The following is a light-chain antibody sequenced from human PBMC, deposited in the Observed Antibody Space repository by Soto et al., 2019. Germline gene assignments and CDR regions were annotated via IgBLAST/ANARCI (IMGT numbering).Light chain of an antibody. V-gene: IGLV2-14*03. J-gene: IGLJ1*01. Sequence: QSVLTKPACVSGSPGQSITISCTGTRSDVGGYNYVSWYQHHPGKAPKLMIFDVSNRPSGVSNSFSGSKSGNTASLTISGLQPEDEADDYCSSYPTSNTRQIAFGTGTKLTVL. CDR1: RSDVGGYNY. CDR2: DVS. CDR3: SSYPTSNTRQIA.